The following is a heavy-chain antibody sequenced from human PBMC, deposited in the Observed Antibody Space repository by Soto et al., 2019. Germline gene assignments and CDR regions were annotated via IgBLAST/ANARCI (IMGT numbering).Heavy chain of an antibody. Sequence: GGSLRLSCAASGFTFSSYSMNWVRQAPGKGLEWVSSISSSSSYIYYADSVKGRFTISRDNAKNSLYLQMNSLRAEDTAVYYCARGAVGYSSSHSDYWGQGTLVTVSS. CDR3: ARGAVGYSSSHSDY. V-gene: IGHV3-21*01. CDR1: GFTFSSYS. CDR2: ISSSSSYI. J-gene: IGHJ4*02. D-gene: IGHD6-6*01.